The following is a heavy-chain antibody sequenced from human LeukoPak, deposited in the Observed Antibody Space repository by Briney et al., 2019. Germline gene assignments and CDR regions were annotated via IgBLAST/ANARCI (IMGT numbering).Heavy chain of an antibody. J-gene: IGHJ4*02. V-gene: IGHV4-31*11. D-gene: IGHD6-13*01. CDR3: AREDLSSSWYITN. CDR1: GGSFSGYY. CDR2: IYYSGST. Sequence: SETLSLTCAVYGGSFSGYYWSWIRQHPGKGLEWIGYIYYSGSTYYNPSLKSRVTISVDTSKNQFSLKLSSVTAADTAVYYCAREDLSSSWYITNWGQGTLVTVSS.